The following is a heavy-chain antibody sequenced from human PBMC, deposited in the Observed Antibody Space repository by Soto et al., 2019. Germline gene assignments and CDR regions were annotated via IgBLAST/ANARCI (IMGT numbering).Heavy chain of an antibody. CDR1: GGSISSYY. J-gene: IGHJ6*03. D-gene: IGHD6-13*01. CDR3: ARGPGIAAAGSDYYYYMDV. Sequence: SDTLSLSCTVSGGSISSYYWSWIRQPPGKGLEWIGYMYYSGSTNYNPSLKSRVTISVDTSKNQSSLKLSSVTAEDTAVYYCARGPGIAAAGSDYYYYMDVWGKGTTVTVSS. V-gene: IGHV4-59*08. CDR2: MYYSGST.